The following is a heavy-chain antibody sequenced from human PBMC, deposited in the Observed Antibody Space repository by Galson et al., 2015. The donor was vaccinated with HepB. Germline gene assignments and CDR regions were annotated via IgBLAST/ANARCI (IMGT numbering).Heavy chain of an antibody. CDR2: IRSKAYGGTT. CDR1: GLTFGDYA. V-gene: IGHV3-49*04. Sequence: SLRLSCAASGLTFGDYAMSWVRQAPGKGLEWVGFIRSKAYGGTTEYAASVKGRFTISRDDSKSIAYLQMNSLKTEDTAVYYCTRAPLGATLHEDAFDIWGQGTMVTVSS. CDR3: TRAPLGATLHEDAFDI. D-gene: IGHD1-26*01. J-gene: IGHJ3*02.